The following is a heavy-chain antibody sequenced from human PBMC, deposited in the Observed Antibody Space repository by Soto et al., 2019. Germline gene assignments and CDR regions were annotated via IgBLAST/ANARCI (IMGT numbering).Heavy chain of an antibody. CDR3: ATYNWNHYFDY. Sequence: PSEILSLTCTVSGGSVSSGDYYWSWIRQPPGKGLEWIGYIYYSGSTNYNPSLKSRVTISVEMSKNQFSLKLSSVTAADTAVYYCATYNWNHYFDYWGQGTLVTVSS. J-gene: IGHJ4*02. CDR1: GGSVSSGDYY. D-gene: IGHD1-20*01. V-gene: IGHV4-61*08. CDR2: IYYSGST.